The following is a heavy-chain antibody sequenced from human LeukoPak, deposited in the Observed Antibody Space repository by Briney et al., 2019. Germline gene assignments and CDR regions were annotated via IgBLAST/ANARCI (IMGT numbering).Heavy chain of an antibody. V-gene: IGHV1-69*04. CDR2: IIPILCIA. D-gene: IGHD2-15*01. CDR3: TRAGSDIVVVVAATPPAEYFQH. CDR1: VGTFSSYA. J-gene: IGHJ1*01. Sequence: GASVKVSCMASVGTFSSYAIRWVRQAPGQGLAWMGRIIPILCIANYAQKLQGRVTITAAKTTSTAYMRQSGMRSEDPPVYCCTRAGSDIVVVVAATPPAEYFQHWGQGTLVTVSS.